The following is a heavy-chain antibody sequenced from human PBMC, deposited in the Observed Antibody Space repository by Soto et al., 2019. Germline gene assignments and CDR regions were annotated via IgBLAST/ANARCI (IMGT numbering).Heavy chain of an antibody. Sequence: SETLSLTCSVSGGSISSYYWSWIRQPPGKGLEWIGYIYYSGSTNYNPSLKSRVTISVDTSKNQFSLKLSSVTAAATAVYYCARRYRGNFDYWGQETLVTVSS. V-gene: IGHV4-59*01. CDR3: ARRYRGNFDY. CDR1: GGSISSYY. D-gene: IGHD3-16*02. CDR2: IYYSGST. J-gene: IGHJ4*02.